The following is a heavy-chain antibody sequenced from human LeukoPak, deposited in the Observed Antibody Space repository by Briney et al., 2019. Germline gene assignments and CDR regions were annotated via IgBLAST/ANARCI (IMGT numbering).Heavy chain of an antibody. CDR1: GFTFSDYH. Sequence: GGSLRLSCAASGFTFSDYHMSWIRQAPGKGLEWVSYISSSGSTIYYADSVKGRFTISRDNAKNSLYLQMNSLRAEDTAVYYCARDADQYGSGSYYAYWGQGTLVTVSS. D-gene: IGHD3-10*01. J-gene: IGHJ4*02. CDR3: ARDADQYGSGSYYAY. CDR2: ISSSGSTI. V-gene: IGHV3-11*01.